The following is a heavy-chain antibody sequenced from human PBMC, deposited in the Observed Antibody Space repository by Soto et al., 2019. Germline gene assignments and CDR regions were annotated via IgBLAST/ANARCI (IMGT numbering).Heavy chain of an antibody. J-gene: IGHJ6*02. CDR1: GFTFSSYG. Sequence: QVQLVESGGGVVQPGRSLRLSCAASGFTFSSYGMHWVRQAPGKGLEWVAVISYDGSNKYYADSVKGRFTISRDNTKNTLYLQMNSLRAEDTAVYYCALNSNDLDVWGQGTTVTVSS. V-gene: IGHV3-30*03. CDR3: ALNSNDLDV. CDR2: ISYDGSNK.